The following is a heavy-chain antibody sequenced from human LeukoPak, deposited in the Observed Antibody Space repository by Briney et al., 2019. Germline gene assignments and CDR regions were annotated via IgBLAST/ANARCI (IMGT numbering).Heavy chain of an antibody. CDR2: LWYDGSNE. CDR3: AKGMTTGPRSVYHYMDV. Sequence: SGGSLSLSCVAFGFTFSSYGMHWVRQAPGKGLEWVSLLWYDGSNEYYADSVKGRFPISRDNSKNTLYLQMNSLRAEDTAVYYCAKGMTTGPRSVYHYMDVWGKGTTVTVSS. V-gene: IGHV3-33*06. J-gene: IGHJ6*03. D-gene: IGHD4-17*01. CDR1: GFTFSSYG.